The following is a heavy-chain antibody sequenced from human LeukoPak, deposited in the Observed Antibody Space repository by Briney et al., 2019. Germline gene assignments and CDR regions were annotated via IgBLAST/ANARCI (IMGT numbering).Heavy chain of an antibody. J-gene: IGHJ4*02. CDR3: TPDRSTRGQWLVDY. D-gene: IGHD6-19*01. CDR1: GFTISSNY. Sequence: AGSLRLSCAASGFTISSNYMSWVRQAAGKGLEWVSVIYSGGSTYYADSVKGRFTISRHNSKNTLYLQMDSLRAEDTALYYCTPDRSTRGQWLVDYWGQGTLVTVSS. V-gene: IGHV3-53*04. CDR2: IYSGGST.